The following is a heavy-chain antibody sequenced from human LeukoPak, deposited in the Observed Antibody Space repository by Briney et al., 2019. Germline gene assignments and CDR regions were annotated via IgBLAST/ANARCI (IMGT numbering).Heavy chain of an antibody. CDR3: ARDHSVAVAGRYYYYYGMDV. CDR1: GFTFDDYA. J-gene: IGHJ6*04. D-gene: IGHD6-19*01. CDR2: ISWNSGSI. V-gene: IGHV3-9*01. Sequence: GGSLRLSCAASGFTFDDYAMHWVRQAPGKGLEWVSGISWNSGSIGYADSVKGRFTISRDNAKNSLYLQMNSLRAEDTAVYYCARDHSVAVAGRYYYYYGMDVRGKGTTVTVSS.